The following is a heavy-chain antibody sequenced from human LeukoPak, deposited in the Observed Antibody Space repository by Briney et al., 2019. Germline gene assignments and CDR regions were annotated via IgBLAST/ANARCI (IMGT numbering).Heavy chain of an antibody. CDR3: ARSGRGTYYYFDN. V-gene: IGHV1-18*01. CDR2: ISGSNGNT. J-gene: IGHJ4*02. Sequence: ASVKVSCKASGYTFTRYGMSWVRQAPGQGLEWMGWISGSNGNTNYAQKLQGRVTMTTDTSTGTAYMELRSLRSDDTAVYYCARSGRGTYYYFDNWGQGTLVTVSS. D-gene: IGHD1-26*01. CDR1: GYTFTRYG.